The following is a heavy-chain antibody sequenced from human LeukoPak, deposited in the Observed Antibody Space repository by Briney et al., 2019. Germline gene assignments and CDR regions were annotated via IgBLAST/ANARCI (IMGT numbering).Heavy chain of an antibody. D-gene: IGHD5-24*01. CDR1: GGYISSGSYY. Sequence: PSQTLSLTCTVSGGYISSGSYYWNWIRQPPGKGLECIGRVYTSGSTSYNPSLKSRVTMSVDTSKNQFSLKLSSVTAADTAVYYCAVSSMATTSSFDYWGQGTLVTVSS. CDR3: AVSSMATTSSFDY. V-gene: IGHV4-61*02. J-gene: IGHJ4*02. CDR2: VYTSGST.